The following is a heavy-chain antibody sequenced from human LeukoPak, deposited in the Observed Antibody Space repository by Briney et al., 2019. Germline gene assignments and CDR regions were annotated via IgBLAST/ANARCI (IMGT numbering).Heavy chain of an antibody. CDR3: ARGRRGDYPLDFFDY. Sequence: GGSLRLSCAASGFTVSSNYMSWVRQAPGKGLEWVSVIYNGGTTYYADSVKGRFTISRDNSKNTLYLQMNSLGAEDTAVYYCARGRRGDYPLDFFDYWGQGTLVTVSS. J-gene: IGHJ4*02. V-gene: IGHV3-53*01. CDR2: IYNGGTT. CDR1: GFTVSSNY. D-gene: IGHD4-17*01.